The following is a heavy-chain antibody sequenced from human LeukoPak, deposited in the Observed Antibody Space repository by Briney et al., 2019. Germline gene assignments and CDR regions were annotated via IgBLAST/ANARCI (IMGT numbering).Heavy chain of an antibody. CDR1: GYTFTSYG. Sequence: GASVKVSCKASGYTFTSYGISWVRQAPGQGLEWMGRIIPILGIANYAQKFQGRVTITADKSTSTAYMELSSLRSEDTAVYYCARDWAGGSGRFDYWGQGTLVTVSS. CDR3: ARDWAGGSGRFDY. D-gene: IGHD1-26*01. CDR2: IIPILGIA. J-gene: IGHJ4*02. V-gene: IGHV1-69*04.